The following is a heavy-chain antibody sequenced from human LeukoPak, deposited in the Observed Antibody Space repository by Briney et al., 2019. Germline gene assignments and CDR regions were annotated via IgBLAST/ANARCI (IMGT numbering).Heavy chain of an antibody. D-gene: IGHD4-17*01. J-gene: IGHJ4*02. CDR3: AREGLRGVFDY. CDR2: IYSGGST. Sequence: GGSLRLSCAASGFTVSSNYMSWVRQAPGKGLEWVSVIYSGGSTYYADSVKGRFTVSRDNSKNTLYLQMNSLRAEDTAVYYCAREGLRGVFDYWGQGTLVTVSS. V-gene: IGHV3-53*01. CDR1: GFTVSSNY.